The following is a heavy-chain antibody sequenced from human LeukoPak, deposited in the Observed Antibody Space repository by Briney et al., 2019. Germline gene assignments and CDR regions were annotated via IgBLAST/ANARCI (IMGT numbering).Heavy chain of an antibody. V-gene: IGHV3-66*01. CDR2: IYSGGST. CDR3: ARDPAAVSTNTYG. J-gene: IGHJ4*02. Sequence: GGSLRLSCAASGLDVSNHYTRWVRQAPGKGLEWVSLIYSGGSTYYTDSVKGRFTISRDGSKNMLYLQMNSLRVEDTAVYYCARDPAAVSTNTYGWGQGTLVTVS. CDR1: GLDVSNHY. D-gene: IGHD6-13*01.